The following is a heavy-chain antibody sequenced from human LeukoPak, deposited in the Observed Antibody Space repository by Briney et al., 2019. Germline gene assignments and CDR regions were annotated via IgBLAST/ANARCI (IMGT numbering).Heavy chain of an antibody. CDR1: GFTFSSYV. D-gene: IGHD2-2*01. V-gene: IGHV3-48*03. CDR2: ISDSGSTI. Sequence: PGGALRLSFAASGFTFSSYVMNWVRQARGKEAEGVSYISDSGSTIYYADSVKGRSTISRDNAKNSLYLRMNSLRVEDTAVYYCAIQTSSEAFEIWGQGTMVTVSS. CDR3: AIQTSSEAFEI. J-gene: IGHJ3*02.